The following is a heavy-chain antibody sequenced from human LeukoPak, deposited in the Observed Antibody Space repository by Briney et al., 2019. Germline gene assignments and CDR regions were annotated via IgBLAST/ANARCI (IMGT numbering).Heavy chain of an antibody. J-gene: IGHJ4*02. CDR2: IYYGGNT. CDR1: GGSTNDYY. CDR3: ARDKNFDY. Sequence: SETLSLTCTVSGGSTNDYYWSWIRQPPGKGLEWIGYIYYGGNTNYNPSLKSRVTISVDTSENHFSLRLSSVTAADTTIYYCARDKNFDYWGQGTLVTVSS. V-gene: IGHV4-59*01.